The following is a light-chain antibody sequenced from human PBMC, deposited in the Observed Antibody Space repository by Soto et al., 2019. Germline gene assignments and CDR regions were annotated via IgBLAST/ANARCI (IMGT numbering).Light chain of an antibody. V-gene: IGKV1-5*03. CDR1: QSISSR. J-gene: IGKJ1*01. CDR2: KAS. CDR3: QQYNSFPT. Sequence: DIPMTQSPSTLSASVGDRVTITCRASQSISSRLAWYQQKPGKAPKLLIYKASSLESGVPSRFSGSGSGTEFSLTISSLQPDDFATYYCQQYNSFPTFGQGNKVEIK.